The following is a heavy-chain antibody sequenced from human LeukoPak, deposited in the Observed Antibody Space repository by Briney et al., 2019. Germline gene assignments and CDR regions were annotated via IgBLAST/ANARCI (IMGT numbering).Heavy chain of an antibody. CDR2: ISGSGGST. D-gene: IGHD3-22*01. J-gene: IGHJ4*02. CDR3: AKGSSGRRRALFDY. V-gene: IGHV3-23*01. Sequence: GGSLRLSCAASGFTFSSYAMSWVRQAPGKGLGWVSAISGSGGSTYYADSVKGRFTISRDNSKNTLYLQMDSLRAEDTAVYYCAKGSSGRRRALFDYWGQGTLVTVSS. CDR1: GFTFSSYA.